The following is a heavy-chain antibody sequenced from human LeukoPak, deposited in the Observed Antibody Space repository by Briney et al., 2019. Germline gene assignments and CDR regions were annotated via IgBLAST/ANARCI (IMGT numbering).Heavy chain of an antibody. CDR3: ARAAAWYFDL. D-gene: IGHD6-13*01. CDR1: GGFISSDY. J-gene: IGHJ2*01. Sequence: PSETLSLTCTVSGGFISSDYWSWIRQPPGKGLEWIGYIYYTGSTNYNPSLKSRVTISVDTSKNQFSLKLSSVTAADTAVYYCARAAAWYFDLWGRGTLVTVSS. CDR2: IYYTGST. V-gene: IGHV4-59*01.